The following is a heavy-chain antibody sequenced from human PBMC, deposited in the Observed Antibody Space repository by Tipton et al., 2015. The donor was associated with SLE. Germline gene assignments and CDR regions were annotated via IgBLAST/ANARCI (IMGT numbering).Heavy chain of an antibody. V-gene: IGHV1-69*01. J-gene: IGHJ4*02. Sequence: QVQLVQSGAEVKKPGSSVKVSCTASGGTFSSYAISWVRQAPGQGLEWMGGIIPIFGTANYAQKFQGSVTITADESTSPGYMELSSVGAEDTAVYSCAGVVCSGWASFDTWGQGSLVTVSS. CDR1: GGTFSSYA. CDR2: IIPIFGTA. D-gene: IGHD6-19*01. CDR3: AGVVCSGWASFDT.